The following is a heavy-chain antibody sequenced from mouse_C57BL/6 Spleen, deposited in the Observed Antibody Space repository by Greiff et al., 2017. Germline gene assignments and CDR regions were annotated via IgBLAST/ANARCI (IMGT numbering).Heavy chain of an antibody. Sequence: VQLQQSGPELVKPGASVKIPCKASGYTFTDYNMDWVKQSHGKSLEWIGDINPNNGGTIYNQKFKGKATLTVDKSSSTAYMELRSLTSEDTAVYYCASRGSSYDWYFDVWGTGTTDTVSS. CDR2: INPNNGGT. J-gene: IGHJ1*03. V-gene: IGHV1-18*01. CDR3: ASRGSSYDWYFDV. CDR1: GYTFTDYN. D-gene: IGHD1-1*01.